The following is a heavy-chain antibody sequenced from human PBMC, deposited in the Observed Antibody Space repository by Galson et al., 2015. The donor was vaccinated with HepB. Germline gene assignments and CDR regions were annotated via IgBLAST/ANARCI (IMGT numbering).Heavy chain of an antibody. D-gene: IGHD2-2*02. J-gene: IGHJ6*03. CDR2: ISGSGGST. CDR3: AKGDRKYQLLYALLMDV. CDR1: GFTFSSYS. V-gene: IGHV3-23*01. Sequence: SLRLSCAASGFTFSSYSMNWVRQAPGKGLEWVSAISGSGGSTYYADSVKGRFTISRDNSKNTPYLQMNSLRAEDTAVYYCAKGDRKYQLLYALLMDVWGKGTTVTVSS.